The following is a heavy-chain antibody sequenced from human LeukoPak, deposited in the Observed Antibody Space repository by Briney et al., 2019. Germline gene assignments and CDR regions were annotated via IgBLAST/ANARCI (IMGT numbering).Heavy chain of an antibody. J-gene: IGHJ5*02. CDR1: GYTFTSYG. D-gene: IGHD3-3*01. CDR3: ARDAEFFGVVRNWFDP. CDR2: ISAYNGNT. Sequence: ASVKVSCKASGYTFTSYGISWVRQAPGQGLEWMGWISAYNGNTNYAQKLQGRVTMTTDTSTSTAYMELRSLRSDDTAVYYCARDAEFFGVVRNWFDPWGQGTLVTVSS. V-gene: IGHV1-18*01.